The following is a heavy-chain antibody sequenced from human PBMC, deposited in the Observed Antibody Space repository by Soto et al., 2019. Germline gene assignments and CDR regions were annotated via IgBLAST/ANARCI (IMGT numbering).Heavy chain of an antibody. CDR1: GFTFSSYG. CDR2: ISYDGSNK. Sequence: GGSLRLSCAASGFTFSSYGMHWVRQAPGKGLEWVAVISYDGSNKYYADSVKGRFTISRDNSKNTLYLQMNSLRAEDTAVYYCAKDGRPYYYCGMDVWGQRTRGSPSS. V-gene: IGHV3-30*18. J-gene: IGHJ6*02. CDR3: AKDGRPYYYCGMDV.